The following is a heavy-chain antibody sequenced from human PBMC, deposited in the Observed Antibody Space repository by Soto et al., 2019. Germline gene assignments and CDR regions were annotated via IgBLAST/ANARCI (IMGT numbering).Heavy chain of an antibody. CDR3: AKGERVPRNYWDFDL. V-gene: IGHV3-23*01. CDR2: ISGSGGST. CDR1: GFTFSSYA. Sequence: EVQLLESGGGLVQPGGSLRLSCAASGFTFSSYAMSWVRQAPGKGLEWVSAISGSGGSTYYADSVKGRFTISRDNSKNTLYLQMNRLRAEDTAVYYCAKGERVPRNYWDFDLWGRGTLVNGSS. J-gene: IGHJ2*01.